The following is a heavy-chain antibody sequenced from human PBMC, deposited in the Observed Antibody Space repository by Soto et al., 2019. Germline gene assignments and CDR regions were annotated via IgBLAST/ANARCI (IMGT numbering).Heavy chain of an antibody. CDR3: ARSGVYGSGNLEFDY. J-gene: IGHJ4*02. V-gene: IGHV1-18*01. D-gene: IGHD3-10*01. Sequence: ASVKVSCKASGYTFTSYGISWMRQAPGQGLEWMGWISAYNGNTNYAQKLQGRVTMTTDTSTSTAYMELRSLRSDDTAVYYCARSGVYGSGNLEFDYWGQGTLVTVSS. CDR2: ISAYNGNT. CDR1: GYTFTSYG.